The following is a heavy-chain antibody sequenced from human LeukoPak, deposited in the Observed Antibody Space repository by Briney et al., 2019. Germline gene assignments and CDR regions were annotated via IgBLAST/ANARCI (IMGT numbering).Heavy chain of an antibody. Sequence: PGGSLRLSCAASGFTFSAFWMTWGRQAPGKGLEWVANIKPDGSEKSYVDSVKGRFTISRDNAKNSLYLEMNSLRAEDTALYYCTTNTGDDWGQGTLVTVSS. CDR1: GFTFSAFW. D-gene: IGHD2-8*02. J-gene: IGHJ4*02. CDR3: TTNTGDD. V-gene: IGHV3-7*01. CDR2: IKPDGSEK.